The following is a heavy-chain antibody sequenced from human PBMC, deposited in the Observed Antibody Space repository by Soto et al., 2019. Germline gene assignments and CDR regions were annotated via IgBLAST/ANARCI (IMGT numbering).Heavy chain of an antibody. CDR3: AKDLEHWLTPAHDAFDI. CDR2: ISGSGGST. V-gene: IGHV3-23*01. J-gene: IGHJ3*02. Sequence: PGGSLRLSCSAAGFTFSSYAMSWVRQAPGKGLEWVSAISGSGGSTYYADSVKGRFTISRDNSKNTLYLQMNSLRAEDTAVYYSAKDLEHWLTPAHDAFDIWGQGTMVTVSS. CDR1: GFTFSSYA. D-gene: IGHD6-19*01.